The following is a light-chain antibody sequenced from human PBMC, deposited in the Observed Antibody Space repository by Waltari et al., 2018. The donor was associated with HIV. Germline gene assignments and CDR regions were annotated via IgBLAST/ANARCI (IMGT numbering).Light chain of an antibody. Sequence: DIQMTQSPSSLSASVGDRVTITCRASQGISIYLAWYQQKPGKVPKLLIYKASTLHRGVPSRFSGSGSGTDFTLTISSLQPEDVSTYYCQNYNSAPLTFGPGTKVEIK. J-gene: IGKJ1*01. CDR1: QGISIY. CDR2: KAS. V-gene: IGKV1-27*01. CDR3: QNYNSAPLT.